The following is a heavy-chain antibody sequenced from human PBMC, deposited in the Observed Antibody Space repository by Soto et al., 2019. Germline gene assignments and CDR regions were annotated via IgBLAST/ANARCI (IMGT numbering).Heavy chain of an antibody. J-gene: IGHJ3*02. CDR2: TYYRSKWYN. Sequence: SQTLSLTCAISGDSVSSNSVAWNWIRQSPSRGLEWLGRTYYRSKWYNDYAVSVKSRMTIHPDTAKNQFSLQLNSVTAEDTAVYYCARGADYYDYSGHYPDGFDICAQGTLVTGSS. CDR1: GDSVSSNSVA. V-gene: IGHV6-1*01. CDR3: ARGADYYDYSGHYPDGFDI. D-gene: IGHD3-22*01.